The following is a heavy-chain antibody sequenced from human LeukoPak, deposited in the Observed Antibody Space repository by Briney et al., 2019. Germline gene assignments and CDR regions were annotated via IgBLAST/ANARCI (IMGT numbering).Heavy chain of an antibody. D-gene: IGHD3-16*01. CDR2: MYFSGSS. CDR1: GASINSHNYY. CDR3: ARVTGQQRSNALRGQAFDV. Sequence: NSSQTLSLTCTVSGASINSHNYYWGWIRQPPGKGLEWIGSMYFSGSSYYNPSLKSRVTVSEDTSRNHFFLRLTSVTAADTAVYYCARVTGQQRSNALRGQAFDVWGQGTKVTVSA. J-gene: IGHJ3*01. V-gene: IGHV4-39*07.